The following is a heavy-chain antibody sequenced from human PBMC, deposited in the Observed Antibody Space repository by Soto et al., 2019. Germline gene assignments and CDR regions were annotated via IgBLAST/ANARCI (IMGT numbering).Heavy chain of an antibody. J-gene: IGHJ4*02. CDR3: AKVGGSYSYYFDY. Sequence: EVQLLESGGGLVQPGGSLRLSCAASGFTFSSYAMSWDRQAPGKGLEWVSAISGSGGSTYYADSVKGRFTISRDNSKNTLYLQMNSLRAEDTAVYYCAKVGGSYSYYFDYWGQGTLVTVSS. CDR1: GFTFSSYA. CDR2: ISGSGGST. D-gene: IGHD5-18*01. V-gene: IGHV3-23*01.